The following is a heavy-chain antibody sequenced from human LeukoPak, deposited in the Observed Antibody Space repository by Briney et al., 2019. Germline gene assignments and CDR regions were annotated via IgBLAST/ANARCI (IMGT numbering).Heavy chain of an antibody. V-gene: IGHV3-21*04. CDR2: ITSGSSYI. CDR1: GFTFSSYG. J-gene: IGHJ5*02. Sequence: GGSLRLSCAASGFTFSSYGIRWVRQAPGKGLELVSSITSGSSYIYYADSLKGRFTISRDNAKNSLYLKMNSLRAEDTAVYYCARTLAAANNWFDPWGQGTLVTVSS. D-gene: IGHD6-13*01. CDR3: ARTLAAANNWFDP.